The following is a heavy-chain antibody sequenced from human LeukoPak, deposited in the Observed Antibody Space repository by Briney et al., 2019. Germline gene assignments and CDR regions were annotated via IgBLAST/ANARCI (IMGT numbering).Heavy chain of an antibody. CDR1: GFTFSSYG. V-gene: IGHV3-30*18. Sequence: GRSLRLSCAASGFTFSSYGMHWVRQAPGKGLEWVAVISYDGSNKYYADSVKGRFTISRDNSKNTLYLQMNSLRAEDTAVYYCAKAFCPYGSRRCYYYGMDVWGQGTTVTVSS. D-gene: IGHD3-10*01. CDR2: ISYDGSNK. CDR3: AKAFCPYGSRRCYYYGMDV. J-gene: IGHJ6*02.